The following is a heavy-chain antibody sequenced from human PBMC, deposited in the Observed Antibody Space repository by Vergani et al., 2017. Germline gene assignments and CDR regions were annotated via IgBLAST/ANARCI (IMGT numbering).Heavy chain of an antibody. Sequence: QVQLQQWGAGLLKPSETLSLTCAVYGGSFSGYYWSWVRQPPGKGLEWIGEINHSGSTNYNPSLKSRVTISVDTSKNQFSLKLSSVTAADTAVYYCARARVEVVPSLDYWGQGTLVTVSS. CDR1: GGSFSGYY. V-gene: IGHV4-34*01. CDR2: INHSGST. D-gene: IGHD2-15*01. CDR3: ARARVEVVPSLDY. J-gene: IGHJ4*02.